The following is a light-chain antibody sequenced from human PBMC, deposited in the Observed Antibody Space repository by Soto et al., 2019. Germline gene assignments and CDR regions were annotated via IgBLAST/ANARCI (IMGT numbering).Light chain of an antibody. CDR1: SSDVGGYDY. J-gene: IGLJ1*01. V-gene: IGLV2-14*01. CDR2: EVS. CDR3: DSFTSSRAYV. Sequence: QSALTQPASVSGSPGQSITISCTGTSSDVGGYDYVSWYQQQSGKAPKLIIYEVSSRPSGVSNHFSGSKSGNTASLTISGLQADDEADYYCDSFTSSRAYVFGVGTKVTVL.